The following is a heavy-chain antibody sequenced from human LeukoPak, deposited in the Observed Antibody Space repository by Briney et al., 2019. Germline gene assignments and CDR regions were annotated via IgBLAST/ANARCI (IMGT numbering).Heavy chain of an antibody. J-gene: IGHJ4*02. D-gene: IGHD2-2*01. Sequence: SETLSLTCAVYGGSFSGYYWSWIRQPPGKGLEWIGSIYYSGSTYYNPSLKSRVTISVDTSKNQFSLKLSSVTAADTAVYYCARVKADRVGYCSSTSCYEDYWGQGTLVTVSS. CDR3: ARVKADRVGYCSSTSCYEDY. V-gene: IGHV4-34*01. CDR1: GGSFSGYY. CDR2: IYYSGST.